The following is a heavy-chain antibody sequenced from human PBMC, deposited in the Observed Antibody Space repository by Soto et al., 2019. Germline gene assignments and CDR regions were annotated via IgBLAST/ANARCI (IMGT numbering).Heavy chain of an antibody. CDR3: ARGIAVAGTEYDAFDI. D-gene: IGHD6-19*01. CDR1: GYTFTSYG. V-gene: IGHV1-18*01. J-gene: IGHJ3*02. Sequence: GASVKVSCKASGYTFTSYGISWVPQAAGQGLEWMGWISAYNGNTNYAQKLQGRVTMTTDTSTSTAYMELRSLRSDDTAVYYCARGIAVAGTEYDAFDIWGQGTMVTVSS. CDR2: ISAYNGNT.